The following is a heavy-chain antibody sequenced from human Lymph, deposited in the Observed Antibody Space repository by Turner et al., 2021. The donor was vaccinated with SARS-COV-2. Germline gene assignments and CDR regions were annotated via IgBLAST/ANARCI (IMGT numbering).Heavy chain of an antibody. D-gene: IGHD3-3*01. CDR1: GFTFSSYA. V-gene: IGHV3-30*04. Sequence: QVQLVESGAGVVQPGRSLRLSCAASGFTFSSYAMHWVRQAPGKGLEWVAVISYDGSNKNYAESVKGRFTISRDNSKNALYLQMNSLRAEETAVYYCARDDREFWSGYYTHYYYYGMDVWGQGTTGTVSS. CDR3: ARDDREFWSGYYTHYYYYGMDV. J-gene: IGHJ6*02. CDR2: ISYDGSNK.